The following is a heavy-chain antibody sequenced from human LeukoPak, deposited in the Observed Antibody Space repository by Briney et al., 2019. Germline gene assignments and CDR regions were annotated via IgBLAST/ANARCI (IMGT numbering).Heavy chain of an antibody. CDR3: VQSQYLSFDVFDR. V-gene: IGHV3-74*01. Sequence: PGGPLRLPCAASGFIFKKFRKLGLRHAPGKGPVCVVGISDEGSSTTYALSVNGQFPISRHNTKNMVYLLTNNLRPEDPALYYCVQSQYLSFDVFDRWAQGTMVTVSS. CDR2: ISDEGSST. CDR1: GFIFKKFR. J-gene: IGHJ3*02. D-gene: IGHD5-24*01.